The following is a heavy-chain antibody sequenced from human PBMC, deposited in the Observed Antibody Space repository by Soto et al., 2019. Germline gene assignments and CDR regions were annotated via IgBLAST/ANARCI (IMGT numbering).Heavy chain of an antibody. CDR2: SYNSGVT. CDR1: GGSISSGDYS. D-gene: IGHD3-3*01. V-gene: IGHV4-30-4*01. Sequence: QVLLQESGPGLVKSSQTLSLTCTVSGGSISSGDYSWSWVRQSPGKGLEWIGHSYNSGVTYYNPSLKSRVVISIDTTRNQFSLRLNSLTAADRAVYFCARGVTVFGLVSRFWFDPWGQGTVVTVSS. CDR3: ARGVTVFGLVSRFWFDP. J-gene: IGHJ5*02.